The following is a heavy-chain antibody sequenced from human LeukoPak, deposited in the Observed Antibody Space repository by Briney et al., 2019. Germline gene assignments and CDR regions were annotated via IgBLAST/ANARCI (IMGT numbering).Heavy chain of an antibody. J-gene: IGHJ4*02. V-gene: IGHV3-73*01. D-gene: IGHD4-11*01. CDR2: IRSKANSYAT. CDR1: GFTFSGSA. CDR3: TRHVSDYSDYPVGESDY. Sequence: GGSLRLSCAASGFTFSGSAMHWVRQASGKGLEWVGRIRSKANSYATAYAASVKGRFTISRDDSKNTAYLQMSSLKTEDTAVYYCTRHVSDYSDYPVGESDYWGQGTLVTVSS.